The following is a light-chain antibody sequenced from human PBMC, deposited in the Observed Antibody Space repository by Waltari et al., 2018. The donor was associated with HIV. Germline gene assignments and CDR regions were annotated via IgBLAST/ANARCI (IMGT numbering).Light chain of an antibody. V-gene: IGLV4-69*01. CDR1: SGHSDYA. CDR2: LNNDGSH. J-gene: IGLJ2*01. CDR3: QTWDTGIII. Sequence: QPVVTQSPSAAASLGASVKLTCTLSSGHSDYAIAWHQQHPQKGPRYLMRLNNDGSHYKGDGIPDRFSRSSSGAERYLIISSLQSGDEADYYCQTWDTGIIIFGGGTKLTVL.